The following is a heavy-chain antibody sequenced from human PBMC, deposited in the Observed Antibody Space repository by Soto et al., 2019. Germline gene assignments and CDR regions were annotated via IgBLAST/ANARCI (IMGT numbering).Heavy chain of an antibody. J-gene: IGHJ6*02. Sequence: GGALRPSCAASGFTLSNYSISWVRQAPGKGLEWVSAISSGGGTYYADSVKGRFTISRDNSKNTLYLQMDSLRAEDTALYYCAKDDYGVDVWGQGTTVTVSS. CDR1: GFTLSNYS. V-gene: IGHV3-23*01. CDR3: AKDDYGVDV. CDR2: ISSGGGT.